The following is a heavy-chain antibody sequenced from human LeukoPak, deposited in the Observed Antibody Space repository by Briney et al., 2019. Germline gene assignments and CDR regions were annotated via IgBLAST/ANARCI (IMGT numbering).Heavy chain of an antibody. CDR2: ISSSHSYI. J-gene: IGHJ4*02. Sequence: GGSLRLSCAASGFTFSSYSMHWVRQAPGKGLEWVSSISSSHSYIYYADSVKGRFTISRDNAKNSLYLEMNSLRAEDTAVYYCARDSGTHYVHWGQGTLVTVSS. CDR1: GFTFSSYS. V-gene: IGHV3-21*01. D-gene: IGHD4-17*01. CDR3: ARDSGTHYVH.